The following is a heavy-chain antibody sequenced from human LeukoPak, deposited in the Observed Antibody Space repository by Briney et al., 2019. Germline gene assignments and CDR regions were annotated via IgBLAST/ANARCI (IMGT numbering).Heavy chain of an antibody. CDR3: ARAQVDYGDYLDAFDI. Sequence: ASVKVSCKASGYTFTGYYMHWVRQAPGQGLEWMGWINPNSGGTNYALKFQGRVTMARDTSISTAYMELSRLRSDDTAVYYCARAQVDYGDYLDAFDIWGQGTMVTVSS. V-gene: IGHV1-2*02. CDR2: INPNSGGT. J-gene: IGHJ3*02. D-gene: IGHD4-17*01. CDR1: GYTFTGYY.